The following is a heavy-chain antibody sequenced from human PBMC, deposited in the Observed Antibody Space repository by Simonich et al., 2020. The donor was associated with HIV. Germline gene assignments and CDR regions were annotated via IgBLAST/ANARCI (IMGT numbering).Heavy chain of an antibody. V-gene: IGHV3-9*01. CDR2: ISWNSGSI. D-gene: IGHD3-10*01. CDR1: GFTFDDYA. CDR3: AKDKGAYYGSGSPVY. J-gene: IGHJ4*02. Sequence: EVQLVESGGGLVQPGRSLRLSCAASGFTFDDYAMNWVRQALGKCLEWVSSISWNSGSIGYADSVKGRFTISRDNAKNFLYLQMNSLRAEDTALYYCAKDKGAYYGSGSPVYWGQGTLVTVSS.